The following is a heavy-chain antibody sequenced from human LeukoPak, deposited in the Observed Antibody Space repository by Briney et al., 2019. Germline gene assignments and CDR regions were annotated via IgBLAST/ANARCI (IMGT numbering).Heavy chain of an antibody. D-gene: IGHD6-13*01. CDR2: IHHSGST. CDR1: GYSISSGYY. V-gene: IGHV4-38-2*02. J-gene: IGHJ4*02. Sequence: SETLSLTCTVSGYSISSGYYWGWIRQPPGKGLEWIGSIHHSGSTYYNPSLKSRVTISVDTSKNQFSLKLSSVTAADTAVYFCAREQQLGYWGQGTLVTVSS. CDR3: AREQQLGY.